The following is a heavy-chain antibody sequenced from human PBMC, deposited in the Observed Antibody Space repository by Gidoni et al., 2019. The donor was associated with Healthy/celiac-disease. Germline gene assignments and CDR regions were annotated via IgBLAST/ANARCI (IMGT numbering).Heavy chain of an antibody. D-gene: IGHD3-10*02. Sequence: EVQLVESGGGLVQPGRSLRLSCAASGFTFDDYAMHWVRQAPGKGLEWVSGISWNSGSIGYADSVKGRFTISRDNAKNSLYLQMTSLRAEDTALYYCAKGYGYYVLDYWGQGTLVTVSS. V-gene: IGHV3-9*01. CDR2: ISWNSGSI. CDR3: AKGYGYYVLDY. CDR1: GFTFDDYA. J-gene: IGHJ4*02.